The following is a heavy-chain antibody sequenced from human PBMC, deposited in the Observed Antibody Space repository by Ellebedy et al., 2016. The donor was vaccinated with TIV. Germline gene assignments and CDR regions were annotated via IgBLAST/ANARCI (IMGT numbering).Heavy chain of an antibody. CDR3: ARASFYDVDLSGWYFDL. V-gene: IGHV3-66*01. J-gene: IGHJ2*01. CDR1: EFTVSYNY. CDR2: IYTDERT. Sequence: GGSLRLSCAASEFTVSYNYMNWVRQAPGKGPEWVSGIYTDERTYYADSVKGRFTISRDNSKNTLYLQANSLRTEDTAVYYCARASFYDVDLSGWYFDLWGRGTLVTVSS. D-gene: IGHD3-10*02.